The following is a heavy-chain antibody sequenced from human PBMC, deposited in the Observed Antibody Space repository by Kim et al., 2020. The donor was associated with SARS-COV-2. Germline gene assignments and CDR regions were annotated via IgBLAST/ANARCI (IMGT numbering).Heavy chain of an antibody. CDR3: ASGMETWYSSSWTNWFDP. D-gene: IGHD6-13*01. CDR1: GGSISSGGYY. J-gene: IGHJ5*02. CDR2: IYYSGST. Sequence: SETLSLTCTVSGGSISSGGYYWSWIRQHPGKGLEWIGYIYYSGSTYYNPSLKSRVTISVDTSKNQFSLKLSSVTAADTAVYYCASGMETWYSSSWTNWFDPWGQGTLVTVSS. V-gene: IGHV4-31*03.